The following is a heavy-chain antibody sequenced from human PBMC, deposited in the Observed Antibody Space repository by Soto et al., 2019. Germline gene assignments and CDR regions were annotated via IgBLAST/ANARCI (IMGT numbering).Heavy chain of an antibody. CDR2: INPSGGST. D-gene: IGHD3-22*01. J-gene: IGHJ6*02. CDR3: ARGHSMIVTNYYYYGMDV. CDR1: GYTFTSYY. Sequence: ASVKVSCKASGYTFTSYYMHWVRQAPGQGLEWMGIINPSGGSTSYAQKFQGRGTMTRDTSTSTVYMELSSLRSEDTAVYYCARGHSMIVTNYYYYGMDVWGQGTTVTVSS. V-gene: IGHV1-46*01.